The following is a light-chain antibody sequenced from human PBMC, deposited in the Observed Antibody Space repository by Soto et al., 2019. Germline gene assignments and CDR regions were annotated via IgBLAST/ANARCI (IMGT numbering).Light chain of an antibody. CDR2: KAS. J-gene: IGKJ1*01. CDR3: QQYSYFAT. CDR1: QSISSW. Sequence: DIQMTKSPSTLSASVGDRVTITCRASQSISSWLTWYQQKAGQAPKLLSDKASIVESGVPSRFSGSGSGTEGTLIISSLQPDDSATYYCQQYSYFATFGQGTRVE. V-gene: IGKV1-5*03.